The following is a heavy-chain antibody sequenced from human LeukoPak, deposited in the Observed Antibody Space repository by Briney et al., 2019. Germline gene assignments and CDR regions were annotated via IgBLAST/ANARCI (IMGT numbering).Heavy chain of an antibody. D-gene: IGHD6-19*01. CDR1: GGSISSYY. J-gene: IGHJ4*02. V-gene: IGHV4-59*01. CDR2: IYYSGST. CDR3: ARGSGWYYPDY. Sequence: SETLSPTCTVSGGSISSYYWSWIRQPPGKGLEWIGYIYYSGSTNYNPSLKSRVTISVDTSKNQFSLKLSSVTAADTAVYYCARGSGWYYPDYWGQGTLVTVSS.